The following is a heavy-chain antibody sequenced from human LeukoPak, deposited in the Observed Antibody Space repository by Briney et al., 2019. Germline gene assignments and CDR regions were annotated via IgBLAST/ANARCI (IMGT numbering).Heavy chain of an antibody. D-gene: IGHD6-19*01. V-gene: IGHV3-21*01. CDR3: ARTSGYSSGWYIFDY. CDR1: VFTFSSYS. Sequence: GGSLRLSCAASVFTFSSYSMNWVRQAPGKGLEWVSSISSSSSYIYYADSVKGRFTMSRDNAKNSLYLQMNSLRAEDTAVYYCARTSGYSSGWYIFDYWGQGTLVTVSS. J-gene: IGHJ4*02. CDR2: ISSSSSYI.